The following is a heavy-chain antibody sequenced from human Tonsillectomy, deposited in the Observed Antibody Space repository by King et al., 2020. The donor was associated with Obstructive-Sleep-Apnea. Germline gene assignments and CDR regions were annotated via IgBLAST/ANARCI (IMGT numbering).Heavy chain of an antibody. CDR3: ASFAQWLSAQVDY. D-gene: IGHD3-22*01. V-gene: IGHV3-23*04. J-gene: IGHJ4*02. Sequence: VQLVESGGGLVQPGGSLRLSCAASGFTFSSNAMSWVRQAPGKGLEWDSGISGSGGSTYYADSVKGRFTISRDNSKNTLYLQMNSLRAEDTAVYYCASFAQWLSAQVDYWGQGTLVTVSS. CDR2: ISGSGGST. CDR1: GFTFSSNA.